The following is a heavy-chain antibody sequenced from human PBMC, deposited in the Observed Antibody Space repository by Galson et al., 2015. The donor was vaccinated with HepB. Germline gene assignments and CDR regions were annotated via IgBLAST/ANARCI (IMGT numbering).Heavy chain of an antibody. V-gene: IGHV3-49*04. J-gene: IGHJ4*02. CDR3: TRGRFIATPWYDDY. Sequence: SLRLSCAASGFTFGDYAMSWVRQAPGKGLEWVGFIRSKAYGGTTEYAASVKGRFTISRDDSKSIAYLQMNSLKTEDTAVYYCTRGRFIATPWYDDYWGQGTLVTVSS. D-gene: IGHD1-1*01. CDR2: IRSKAYGGTT. CDR1: GFTFGDYA.